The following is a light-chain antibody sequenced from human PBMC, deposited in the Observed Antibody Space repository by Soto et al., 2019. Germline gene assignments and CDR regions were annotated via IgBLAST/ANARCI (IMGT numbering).Light chain of an antibody. CDR2: AAS. Sequence: DIEMTQSPSSLSASVGDRVTITCRAGQSISSYLNWYQQKPGNAPNPLIYAASTLQSGVPSRFSAYGSETDFTLTISNLQAEDFATYYCQQSYTTPRTFGQGTKVEVK. J-gene: IGKJ1*01. CDR1: QSISSY. CDR3: QQSYTTPRT. V-gene: IGKV1-39*01.